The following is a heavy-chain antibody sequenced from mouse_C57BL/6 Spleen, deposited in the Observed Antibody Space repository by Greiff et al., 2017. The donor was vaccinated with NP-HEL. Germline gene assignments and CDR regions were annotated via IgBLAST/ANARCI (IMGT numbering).Heavy chain of an antibody. CDR3: ARRELRYWYFDV. CDR2: IDPSDSYT. V-gene: IGHV1-59*01. Sequence: VQLQQPGAELVRPGTSVKLSCKASGYTFTSYWMHWVKQRPGQGLEWIGVIDPSDSYTNYNQKFKGKATLTVDTSSSTAYMQLSSLTAEDSAVYYCARRELRYWYFDVWGTGTTVTVSS. CDR1: GYTFTSYW. J-gene: IGHJ1*03. D-gene: IGHD1-1*01.